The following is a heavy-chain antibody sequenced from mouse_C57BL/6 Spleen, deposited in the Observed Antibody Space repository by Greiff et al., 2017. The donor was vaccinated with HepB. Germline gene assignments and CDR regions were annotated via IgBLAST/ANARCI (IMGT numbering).Heavy chain of an antibody. CDR2: ISSGSSTI. CDR1: GFTFSDYG. D-gene: IGHD1-1*01. CDR3: ARNYYGSSYLYYYAMDY. J-gene: IGHJ4*01. Sequence: VQLQQSGGGLVKPGGSLKLSCAASGFTFSDYGMHWVRQAPEKGLEWVAYISSGSSTIYYADTVKGRFTISRDNAKNTLFLQMTSLRSEDTAMYYCARNYYGSSYLYYYAMDYWGQGTSVTVSS. V-gene: IGHV5-17*01.